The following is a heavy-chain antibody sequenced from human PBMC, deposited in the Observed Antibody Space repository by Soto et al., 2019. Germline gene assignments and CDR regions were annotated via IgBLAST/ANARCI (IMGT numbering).Heavy chain of an antibody. V-gene: IGHV4-31*03. CDR1: GGSISSGGYY. CDR3: ARDLGITMTPASRGWFDP. D-gene: IGHD3-22*01. CDR2: IYYSGST. J-gene: IGHJ5*02. Sequence: SETLSLTCTVSGGSISSGGYYWSWIRQHPGKGLEWIGYIYYSGSTYYNPSLKSRVTISVDTSKNQFSLKLSSVTAADTAVYYCARDLGITMTPASRGWFDPWGQGTLVTVSS.